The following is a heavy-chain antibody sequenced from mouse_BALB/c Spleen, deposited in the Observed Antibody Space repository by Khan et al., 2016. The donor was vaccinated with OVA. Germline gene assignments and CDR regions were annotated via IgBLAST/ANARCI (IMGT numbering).Heavy chain of an antibody. V-gene: IGHV1-85*01. CDR1: GYTFTSYD. CDR2: IFPGDDST. D-gene: IGHD1-1*01. J-gene: IGHJ1*01. CDR3: ARHYYGGILYWYFDV. Sequence: QVRLQQSGAELVKPGASVKLSCKASGYTFTSYDINWVRQRPEQGLEWIGWIFPGDDSTKYNEKFKGKATLTSDKSSSTAYMPLSRLTSEDSAVYCCARHYYGGILYWYFDVWGAGTTVTVSS.